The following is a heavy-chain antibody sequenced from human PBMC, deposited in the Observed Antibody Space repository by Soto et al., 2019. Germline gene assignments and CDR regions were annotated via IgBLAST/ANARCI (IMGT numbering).Heavy chain of an antibody. J-gene: IGHJ4*02. CDR1: GLTFGSYT. CDR3: AKSGYTNDYVDYYFEY. CDR2: IAYDGTNK. Sequence: LRLSCAASGLTFGSYTMHWVRQAPGKGLEWVAVIAYDGTNKYYAESVKGRFTISRDNSKNTLFLQMNSLRVEDTAVYYCAKSGYTNDYVDYYFEYWGQGTLVTVSS. V-gene: IGHV3-30*18. D-gene: IGHD3-16*01.